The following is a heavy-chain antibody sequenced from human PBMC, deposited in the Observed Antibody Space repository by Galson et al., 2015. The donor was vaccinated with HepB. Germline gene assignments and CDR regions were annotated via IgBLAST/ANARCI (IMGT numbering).Heavy chain of an antibody. D-gene: IGHD2-15*01. CDR1: GFTVSKSY. CDR2: IYSGGHA. Sequence: LRLSCAVSGFTVSKSYVSWVRQAPGKGLEWLSVIYSGGHAFYADSGQGRFTISRDTSKNTVYLQMRSLRAEDTAVYYCASPFCIGGNGYPLWYWGQGTLVTVSS. V-gene: IGHV3-53*01. CDR3: ASPFCIGGNGYPLWY. J-gene: IGHJ4*02.